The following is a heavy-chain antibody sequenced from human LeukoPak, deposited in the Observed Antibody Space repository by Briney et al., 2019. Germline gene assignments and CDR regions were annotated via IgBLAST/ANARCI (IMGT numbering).Heavy chain of an antibody. J-gene: IGHJ4*02. CDR3: ARHPLYYYDSSGPFDY. CDR2: IYYSGST. Sequence: PSETLSLTCTVSGGSISSSNYYWGWIRQPPGKGLEWIGTIYYSGSTYYNPSLKSRVTISVDTSKNQFSLKLSSVTAADTAVYYCARHPLYYYDSSGPFDYWGQGTLVTVSS. D-gene: IGHD3-22*01. V-gene: IGHV4-39*01. CDR1: GGSISSSNYY.